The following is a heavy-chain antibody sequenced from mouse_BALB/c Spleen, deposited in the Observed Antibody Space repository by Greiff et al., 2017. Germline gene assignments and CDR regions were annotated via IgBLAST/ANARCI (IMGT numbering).Heavy chain of an antibody. CDR1: GFSLTGYG. V-gene: IGHV2-6-7*01. J-gene: IGHJ4*01. D-gene: IGHD1-1*01. CDR3: AREGGYGSSFGDY. CDR2: IWGDGST. Sequence: VKLVESGPGLVAPSQSLSITCTVSGFSLTGYGVNWVRQPPGKGLEWLGMIWGDGSTDYNSALKSRLRISKDNSKSQVFLKMNSLQTDDTARYYCAREGGYGSSFGDYWGQGTSVTVSS.